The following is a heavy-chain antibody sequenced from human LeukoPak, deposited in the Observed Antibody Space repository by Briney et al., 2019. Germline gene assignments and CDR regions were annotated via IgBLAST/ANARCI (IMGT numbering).Heavy chain of an antibody. CDR3: AREMPDIVATISVGLDFDY. Sequence: ASVEVSCKASGYTFTGYYMHWVRQAPGQGLEWMGWINPNSGGTNYAQKFQGRVTMTRDTSISTAYMELSRLRSDDTAVYYCAREMPDIVATISVGLDFDYWGQGTLVTVSS. CDR1: GYTFTGYY. CDR2: INPNSGGT. J-gene: IGHJ4*02. V-gene: IGHV1-2*02. D-gene: IGHD5-12*01.